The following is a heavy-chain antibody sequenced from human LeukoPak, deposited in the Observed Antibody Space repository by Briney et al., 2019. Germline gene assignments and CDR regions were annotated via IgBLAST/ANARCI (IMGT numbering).Heavy chain of an antibody. CDR2: IYYSGST. Sequence: SETLSLTCTVSGGSIGSSSYYWSWIRQPPGTGLEWIGYIYYSGSTNYNPSLKSRVTISVDTSKNQFSLRLSSVTAADTAVYYCARTPNDFWSGYSFHFDYWGQGTLVTVSS. CDR1: GGSIGSSSYY. J-gene: IGHJ4*02. V-gene: IGHV4-61*01. CDR3: ARTPNDFWSGYSFHFDY. D-gene: IGHD3-3*01.